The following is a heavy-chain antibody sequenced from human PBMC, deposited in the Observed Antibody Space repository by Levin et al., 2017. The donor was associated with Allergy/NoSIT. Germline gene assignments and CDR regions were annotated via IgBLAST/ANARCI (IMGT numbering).Heavy chain of an antibody. Sequence: GASVKVSCRTSGYTFTAWHMHWVRQAPGQGLEWMGWINPNSGDTKSAEKFQGRVTMTRDTSISTAYMELSSLTSDDTAVYYCAREVGSGYVLDALEVWGQGTMVTVSS. D-gene: IGHD5-12*01. CDR1: GYTFTAWH. CDR2: INPNSGDT. J-gene: IGHJ3*01. V-gene: IGHV1-2*02. CDR3: AREVGSGYVLDALEV.